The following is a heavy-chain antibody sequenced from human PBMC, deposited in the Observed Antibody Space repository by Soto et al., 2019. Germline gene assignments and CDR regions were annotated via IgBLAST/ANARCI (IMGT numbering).Heavy chain of an antibody. CDR2: ISYDGSNK. CDR3: AKDLVYYDILTGLTFDY. D-gene: IGHD3-9*01. CDR1: GFTFSSYG. V-gene: IGHV3-30*18. Sequence: GGSLRLSCAASGFTFSSYGMHWVRQAPGKGLEWVAVISYDGSNKYYADSVKGRFTISRDNSKNTLYLQMNSLRAEDTAVYYCAKDLVYYDILTGLTFDYWGQGTLVTVSS. J-gene: IGHJ4*02.